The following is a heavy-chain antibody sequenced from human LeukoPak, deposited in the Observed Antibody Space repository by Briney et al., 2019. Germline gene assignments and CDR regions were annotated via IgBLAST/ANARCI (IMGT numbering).Heavy chain of an antibody. J-gene: IGHJ3*02. Sequence: SETQSLTCTVSGGSISSGGYYWSWIRQPPGKGLEWIGYIYHSGSTYYNPSLKSRVTISVDRSKNQFSLKLSSVTAADTAVYYCARRDYSSSWSRDDAFDIWGQGTMVTVSS. CDR3: ARRDYSSSWSRDDAFDI. V-gene: IGHV4-30-2*01. D-gene: IGHD6-13*01. CDR2: IYHSGST. CDR1: GGSISSGGYY.